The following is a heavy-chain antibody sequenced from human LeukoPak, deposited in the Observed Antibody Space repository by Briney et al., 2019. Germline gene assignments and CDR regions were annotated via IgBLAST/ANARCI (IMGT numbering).Heavy chain of an antibody. Sequence: GGSLRLSCAASGFTFSSYTMNWVRQAPGKGLEWVSSISSSSSYIYYAGSVKGRFTISRDNAKNSLYLQMNSLRAEDTAVYYCARAGYCSSTSCSNWFDPWGQGTLVTVSS. CDR1: GFTFSSYT. J-gene: IGHJ5*02. CDR3: ARAGYCSSTSCSNWFDP. V-gene: IGHV3-21*01. D-gene: IGHD2-2*03. CDR2: ISSSSSYI.